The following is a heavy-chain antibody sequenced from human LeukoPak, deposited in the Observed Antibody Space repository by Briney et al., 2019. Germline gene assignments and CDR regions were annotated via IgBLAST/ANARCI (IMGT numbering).Heavy chain of an antibody. CDR3: AREVAGTPFIDY. D-gene: IGHD1-14*01. J-gene: IGHJ4*02. V-gene: IGHV4-38-2*02. CDR2: IYHSGAT. Sequence: SETLSLTCTVSGYSISSGYYWGWIRQSPEKGLEWIGSIYHSGATYYNPSLKSRVTISVDTSKNQFSLKVTSVTAADTAIYYCAREVAGTPFIDYWGQGTLVTVSS. CDR1: GYSISSGYY.